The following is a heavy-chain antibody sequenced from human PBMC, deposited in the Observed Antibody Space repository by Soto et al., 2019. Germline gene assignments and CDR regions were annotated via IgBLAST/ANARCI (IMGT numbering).Heavy chain of an antibody. Sequence: PSETLSLTCTVSGGSIYRSNYYWDWLRQPPGKGLEWIGTTYYSGSTNYNPSLKSRVTISVDKSKNQFSLNLNSVTAADTAVYYCARHSGSYFRDYWGQGTLVTVSS. CDR1: GGSIYRSNYY. V-gene: IGHV4-39*07. CDR2: TYYSGST. CDR3: ARHSGSYFRDY. J-gene: IGHJ4*02. D-gene: IGHD1-26*01.